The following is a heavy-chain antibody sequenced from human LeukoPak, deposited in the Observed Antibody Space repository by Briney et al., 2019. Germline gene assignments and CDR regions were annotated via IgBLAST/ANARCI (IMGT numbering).Heavy chain of an antibody. CDR1: GFTFSIHD. J-gene: IGHJ4*02. D-gene: IGHD3-10*01. CDR3: AREASGSGVLELDS. CDR2: IYVDGDT. Sequence: GGSLRLSCTASGFTFSIHDIHWVRQTTGKSLAWVSAIYVDGDTYYSASVKDRFTISRENAKTSVYLQMNDLRVGDTAAYYCAREASGSGVLELDSWGQGTLVTVSS. V-gene: IGHV3-13*01.